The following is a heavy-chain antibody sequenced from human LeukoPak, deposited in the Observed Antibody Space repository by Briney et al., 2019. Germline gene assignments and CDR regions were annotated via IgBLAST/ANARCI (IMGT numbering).Heavy chain of an antibody. J-gene: IGHJ4*02. CDR3: VSAGNHDY. V-gene: IGHV4-59*12. Sequence: KPSETLSLTCTVSGGSISSYYWSWIRQPPGKGLEWIGYIYYSGSTNYNPSLKSRVTISVDTSKNQFSLKLSSVTAADTAVYYCVSAGNHDYWGQGALVTVSS. CDR1: GGSISSYY. D-gene: IGHD1-14*01. CDR2: IYYSGST.